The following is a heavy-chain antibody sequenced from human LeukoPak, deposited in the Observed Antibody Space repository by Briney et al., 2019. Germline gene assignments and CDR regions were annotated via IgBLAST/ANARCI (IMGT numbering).Heavy chain of an antibody. V-gene: IGHV4-34*01. D-gene: IGHD6-6*01. CDR1: GGSFSGYY. J-gene: IGHJ4*02. CDR3: ARGDVAARPNDY. CDR2: INHSGST. Sequence: SETLSLTCAVYGGSFSGYYWSWIRQPPGKGLEWIGEINHSGSTNYNPSLKSRVTISVDTSKNQFSLKLSSVTAADTAVYYCARGDVAARPNDYWGQGTLVTVSS.